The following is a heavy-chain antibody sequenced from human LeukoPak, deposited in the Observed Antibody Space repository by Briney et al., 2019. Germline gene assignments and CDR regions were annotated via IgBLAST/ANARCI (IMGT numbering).Heavy chain of an antibody. J-gene: IGHJ4*02. CDR3: ARVRGSYSIFDY. CDR2: MNPNSGNT. D-gene: IGHD1-26*01. Sequence: GASVKVSCKASGYTFTSYDINWVRQATGQGLEWMGWMNPNSGNTGYAQKFQGRVTITRNTSISTAYMELSSLRSDDTAVYYCARVRGSYSIFDYWGQGTLVTVSS. V-gene: IGHV1-8*03. CDR1: GYTFTSYD.